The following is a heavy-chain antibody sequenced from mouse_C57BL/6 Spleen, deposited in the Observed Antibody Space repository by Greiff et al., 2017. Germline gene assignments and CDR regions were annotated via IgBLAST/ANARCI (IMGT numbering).Heavy chain of an antibody. V-gene: IGHV1-26*01. CDR2: INPNNGGT. CDR1: GYTFTDYY. J-gene: IGHJ3*01. Sequence: VQLQQSGPELVKPGASVKISCKASGYTFTDYYMNWVKQSHGKSLEWIGDINPNNGGTRYNPKFKGKATLTVDKSSSTAYMVLRDQTSDDSAVYYCASYDSSPIAYWGQGTLVTVSA. D-gene: IGHD1-1*01. CDR3: ASYDSSPIAY.